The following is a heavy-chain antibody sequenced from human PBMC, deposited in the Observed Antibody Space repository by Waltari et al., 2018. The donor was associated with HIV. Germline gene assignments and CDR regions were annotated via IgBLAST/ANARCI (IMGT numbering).Heavy chain of an antibody. V-gene: IGHV3-74*01. J-gene: IGHJ4*02. D-gene: IGHD3-10*02. CDR1: GFSIRRYW. CDR3: IRDMFGEYDY. CDR2: MNEDGNRI. Sequence: EVQLEESGGASVQPGGSLRLACAASGFSIRRYWRHWVRQTPGKGLVWVSRMNEDGNRIDYAGSVRGRLTISRDSAKNTLFLQMNSLRDEDTAMYYCIRDMFGEYDYWGQGALVTVSS.